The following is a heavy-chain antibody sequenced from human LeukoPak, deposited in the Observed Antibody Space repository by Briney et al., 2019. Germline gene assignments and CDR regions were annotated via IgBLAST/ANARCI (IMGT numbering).Heavy chain of an antibody. CDR1: GFTFTDHP. J-gene: IGHJ4*02. CDR3: AKDRANWAIDD. Sequence: GGSLRLSCVASGFTFTDHPMNWVRQAPGKGLEWISYIGGDGIAFYADSVKGRFTASKDDARKSMYPQMNSLRVEDTAVYYCAKDRANWAIDDWGQGTQVTVSS. V-gene: IGHV3-69-1*01. CDR2: IGGDGIA. D-gene: IGHD3-16*01.